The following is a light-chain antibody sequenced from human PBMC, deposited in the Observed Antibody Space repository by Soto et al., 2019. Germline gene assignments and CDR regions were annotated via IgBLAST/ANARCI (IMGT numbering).Light chain of an antibody. Sequence: EVLLTQSPGTLSLSPGERATLSCRASQSISDGYLAWYQQKPGQAPRLLIHDTLNRATGIPDRFRGSGSGTDFTLIIFGVAPEDSEVYYCQRYGRALQVFGPGTKVDIK. CDR1: QSISDGY. V-gene: IGKV3-20*01. J-gene: IGKJ3*01. CDR3: QRYGRALQV. CDR2: DTL.